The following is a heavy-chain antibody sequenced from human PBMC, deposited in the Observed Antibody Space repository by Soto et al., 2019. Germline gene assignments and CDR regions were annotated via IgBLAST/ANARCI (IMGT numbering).Heavy chain of an antibody. J-gene: IGHJ4*02. CDR2: INPSGGST. Sequence: ASVKVSCQASGYTFTSYYMHWVRQAPGRGLEWMGIINPSGGSTSYAQKFQGRVTMTRDTSTSTVYMELSSLRSEDTAVYYCASSPGIVGAHFDYWGQGTLVTVSS. V-gene: IGHV1-46*03. D-gene: IGHD1-26*01. CDR3: ASSPGIVGAHFDY. CDR1: GYTFTSYY.